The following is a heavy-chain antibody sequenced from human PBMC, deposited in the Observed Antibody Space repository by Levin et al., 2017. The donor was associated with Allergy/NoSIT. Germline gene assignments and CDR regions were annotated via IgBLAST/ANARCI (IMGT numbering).Heavy chain of an antibody. V-gene: IGHV3-74*01. CDR1: GFTFSTYW. D-gene: IGHD5/OR15-5a*01. CDR2: INIDGTST. Sequence: GGSLRLSCSASGFTFSTYWMHWVRQAPGKGLVWGSRINIDGTSTAYADSVKGRFTISTDNNKNILYLQMNSLRAEDTALHYCVRESPSVFDIWGQGTTVTVSS. CDR3: VRESPSVFDI. J-gene: IGHJ3*02.